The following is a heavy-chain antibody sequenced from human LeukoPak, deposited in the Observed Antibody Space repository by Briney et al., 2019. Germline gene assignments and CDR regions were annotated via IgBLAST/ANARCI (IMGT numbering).Heavy chain of an antibody. CDR1: GFTFSDYY. Sequence: GGSLRLSCAASGFTFSDYYMSWIRQAPGKGLEWVSYISSGSTIYYADSVKGRFTISRDNAKNSLYLQMNSLRAEDTAVYYCARFEMATPPYYYYGMDVWGQGTTVTVSS. CDR2: ISSGSTI. CDR3: ARFEMATPPYYYYGMDV. V-gene: IGHV3-11*01. J-gene: IGHJ6*02. D-gene: IGHD5-24*01.